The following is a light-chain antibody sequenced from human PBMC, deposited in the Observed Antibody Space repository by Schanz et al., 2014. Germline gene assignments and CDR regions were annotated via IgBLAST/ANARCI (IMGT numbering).Light chain of an antibody. J-gene: IGLJ2*01. V-gene: IGLV2-8*01. CDR1: SSDVGGYNY. CDR3: SSYAVVTSVI. Sequence: QSALTQPASVSGSPGQSITISCTGTSSDVGGYNYVSWYQQHPGKAPKLMIYEVSKRPSGVPDRFSGSKSGNTASLTVSGLQAEDEADYYCSSYAVVTSVIFGGGTKLTVL. CDR2: EVS.